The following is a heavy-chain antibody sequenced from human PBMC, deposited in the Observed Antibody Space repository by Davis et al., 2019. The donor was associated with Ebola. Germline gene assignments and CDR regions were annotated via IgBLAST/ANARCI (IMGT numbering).Heavy chain of an antibody. CDR1: GFTFSNYG. Sequence: PGGSLRLSCAASGFTFSNYGMHWVRQAPGKGLEWVAVISFDGSNKYYADSVKGRFTISRDNSKNTLYLQMNSLRAEDTAVYYCARMENIGWKVLSYFDYWGLGTLVTVSS. V-gene: IGHV3-33*05. CDR3: ARMENIGWKVLSYFDY. J-gene: IGHJ4*02. CDR2: ISFDGSNK. D-gene: IGHD2/OR15-2a*01.